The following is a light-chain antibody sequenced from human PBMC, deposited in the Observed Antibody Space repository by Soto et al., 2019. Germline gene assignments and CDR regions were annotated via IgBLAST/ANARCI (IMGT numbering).Light chain of an antibody. Sequence: EIVMTQSPVTLSLSPGERATLSCRASQSVGSNLAWYQQKPGQAPRLLIYGASTRATGFSARFSGSGSGTWFTLTISSLQSEDLAVYYCHQYNNWPYTFGQGTKLEIK. V-gene: IGKV3-15*01. J-gene: IGKJ2*01. CDR3: HQYNNWPYT. CDR2: GAS. CDR1: QSVGSN.